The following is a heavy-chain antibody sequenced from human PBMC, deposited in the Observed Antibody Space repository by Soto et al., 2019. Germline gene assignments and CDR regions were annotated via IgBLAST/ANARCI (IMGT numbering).Heavy chain of an antibody. CDR3: ARQFSVYGDYGRYFDF. J-gene: IGHJ4*02. CDR1: GFTFSSYS. V-gene: IGHV3-48*02. D-gene: IGHD4-17*01. Sequence: PGGSLRLSCAASGFTFSSYSMNWVRQAPGKGLEWVSYISSSSSTIYCADSVKGRFTISRDNAKNSLYLQMNSLRDEDTAVYYCARQFSVYGDYGRYFDFWGQGTLVTVSS. CDR2: ISSSSSTI.